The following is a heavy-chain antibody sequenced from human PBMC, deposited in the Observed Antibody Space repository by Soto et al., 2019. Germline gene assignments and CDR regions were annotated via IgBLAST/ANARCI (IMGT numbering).Heavy chain of an antibody. D-gene: IGHD3-22*01. J-gene: IGHJ4*02. CDR1: GGTFSTYA. CDR2: IIPMLGTA. V-gene: IGHV1-69*12. CDR3: ASRMRLCLRRINTGYSG. Sequence: QVQLVQSGAEVKKPESSVKVSCKAPGGTFSTYAISWVRQAPGQGLEWMGGIIPMLGTANYAQRFQDRVTITDDEATNTGYMALSSLRTEHTAVYFCASRMRLCLRRINTGYSGWGQGTLLSVSS.